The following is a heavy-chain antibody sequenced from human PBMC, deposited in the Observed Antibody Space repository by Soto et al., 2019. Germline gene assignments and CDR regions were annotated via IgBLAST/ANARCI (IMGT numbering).Heavy chain of an antibody. Sequence: GGSLRLSCEASGFTFHYYTMTWVRQKAGRGLEWLSTIYGNSGEIRYAPSVSGRFTISRDNFETKVFLQMDSLRADDTAVYYCAKGFGGSGYTNWFDSWGQGAPVTVSS. CDR1: GFTFHYYT. J-gene: IGHJ5*01. D-gene: IGHD6-25*01. CDR2: IYGNSGEI. CDR3: AKGFGGSGYTNWFDS. V-gene: IGHV3-23*05.